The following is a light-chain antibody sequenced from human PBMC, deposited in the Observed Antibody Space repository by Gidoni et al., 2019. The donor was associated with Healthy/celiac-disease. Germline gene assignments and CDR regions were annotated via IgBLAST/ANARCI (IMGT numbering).Light chain of an antibody. Sequence: DIQMTQSPSSLSASVGDRVTITCRASQSISSYLNWYQQKPGKAPKLRIYAASSLQSGVPSRFSGSGSGTDCTLTISSLQPEDFATYYCQQSYSTPRTFGPGTKVDIK. CDR1: QSISSY. V-gene: IGKV1-39*01. J-gene: IGKJ3*01. CDR3: QQSYSTPRT. CDR2: AAS.